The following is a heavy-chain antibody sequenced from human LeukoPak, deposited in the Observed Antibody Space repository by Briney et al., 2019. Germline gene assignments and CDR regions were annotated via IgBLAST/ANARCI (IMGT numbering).Heavy chain of an antibody. Sequence: GGSLRLSCAASGFTFSDYYMSWIRQAPGRGLEWLPSVKGDGSATSYVDSVKGRFTISRDNAKNSLYLQMNSLRADDTALYYCARSRGDFWGQGTLVTVSS. J-gene: IGHJ4*02. CDR1: GFTFSDYY. V-gene: IGHV3-7*01. CDR2: VKGDGSAT. CDR3: ARSRGDF.